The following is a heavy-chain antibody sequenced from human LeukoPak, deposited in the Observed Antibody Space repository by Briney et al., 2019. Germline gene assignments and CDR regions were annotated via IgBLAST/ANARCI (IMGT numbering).Heavy chain of an antibody. V-gene: IGHV3-11*01. Sequence: GGSLRLSCAVSGFTFSDYYMSWIRQAPGKGLEWGSYISSSGRTSYYADSVKGRFTISRDNAKNSLYLQMNSLRAEDTAVYYCARGPSSWYSRWYFDYWGQGTLLTVSS. CDR2: ISSSGRTS. J-gene: IGHJ4*02. D-gene: IGHD6-13*01. CDR3: ARGPSSWYSRWYFDY. CDR1: GFTFSDYY.